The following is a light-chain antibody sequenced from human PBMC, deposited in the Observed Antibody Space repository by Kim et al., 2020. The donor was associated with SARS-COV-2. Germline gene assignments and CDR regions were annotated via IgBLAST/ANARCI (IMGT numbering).Light chain of an antibody. CDR2: LNSDGSH. Sequence: SVKLTCTRGSGNSDFAIAWHQQQPEKGPRYLMRLNSDGSHTKGDGIPDRFSGSSSGAERYLTISSLQSDDEADYYCQTWGPGIRVFGGGTQLTVL. J-gene: IGLJ3*02. V-gene: IGLV4-69*02. CDR1: SGNSDFA. CDR3: QTWGPGIRV.